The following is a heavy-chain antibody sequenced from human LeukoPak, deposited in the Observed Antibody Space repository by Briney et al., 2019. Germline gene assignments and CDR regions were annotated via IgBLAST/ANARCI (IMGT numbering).Heavy chain of an antibody. Sequence: PSETLSLTCTVSGGSISSYYWSWIRQPPGKGLEWIGYIYYSGSTIYNPSLKSRVTISVDMSKNQFSLKLSSVTAADTAVYYCARGGAGSSSWYAYYGMDVWGQGTTVTVSS. D-gene: IGHD6-13*01. CDR3: ARGGAGSSSWYAYYGMDV. J-gene: IGHJ6*02. V-gene: IGHV4-59*08. CDR2: IYYSGST. CDR1: GGSISSYY.